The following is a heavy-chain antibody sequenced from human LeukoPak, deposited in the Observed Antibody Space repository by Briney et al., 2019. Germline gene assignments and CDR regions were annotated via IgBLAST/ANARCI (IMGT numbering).Heavy chain of an antibody. Sequence: SETLSLTRTVSGGSISSSSYYWGWIRQPPGKGLEWIGSIYYSGSTYYNPSLKSRVTISVDTSKNQFSLKLSSVTAADTAVYYCTRLDSSSWYPDYWGQGTLVTVSS. V-gene: IGHV4-39*01. CDR1: GGSISSSSYY. CDR2: IYYSGST. J-gene: IGHJ4*02. CDR3: TRLDSSSWYPDY. D-gene: IGHD6-13*01.